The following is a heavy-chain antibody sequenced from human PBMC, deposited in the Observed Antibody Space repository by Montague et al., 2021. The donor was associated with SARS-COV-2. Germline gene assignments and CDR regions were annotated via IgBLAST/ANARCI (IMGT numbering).Heavy chain of an antibody. CDR3: ARFETSKFYSSGMDV. D-gene: IGHD2-15*01. CDR1: GFTFSSIS. V-gene: IGHV3-21*01. CDR2: ISSESAYI. Sequence: SLRLSCPASGFTFSSISMNWVRQAPGKWLEWVSSISSESAYIVYAESVRGRFTISRDNAQNLLYLQMNSLRAEDTAVYYCARFETSKFYSSGMDVWGQGTTVTVSS. J-gene: IGHJ6*02.